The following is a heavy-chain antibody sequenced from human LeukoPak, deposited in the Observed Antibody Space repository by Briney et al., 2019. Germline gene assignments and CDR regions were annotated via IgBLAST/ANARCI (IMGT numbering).Heavy chain of an antibody. J-gene: IGHJ4*02. V-gene: IGHV3-21*01. CDR1: GFTFSSYS. CDR3: ARGLSSGWTLWDY. D-gene: IGHD6-19*01. Sequence: PGGSLRLSCAASGFTFSSYSMNWVRQAPGKGLEWVSSISSSSSYIYYADSVKGRFTISRDNAKNSLYLQMNSLRAEDTAVYYCARGLSSGWTLWDYWGQGTLATVSS. CDR2: ISSSSSYI.